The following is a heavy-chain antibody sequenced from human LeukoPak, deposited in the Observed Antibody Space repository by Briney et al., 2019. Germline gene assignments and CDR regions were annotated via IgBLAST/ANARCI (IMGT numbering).Heavy chain of an antibody. CDR2: INPNSGGT. V-gene: IGHV1-2*02. D-gene: IGHD3-22*01. CDR1: GCTFTGYY. Sequence: ASVKVSCKASGCTFTGYYMHWVRQAPGQGLEWMGWINPNSGGTNYAQKFQGRVTMTRDTSISTAYMELSRLRSDDTAVYYCARGDSMIVVGYPLFDYWGQGTLVTVSS. J-gene: IGHJ4*02. CDR3: ARGDSMIVVGYPLFDY.